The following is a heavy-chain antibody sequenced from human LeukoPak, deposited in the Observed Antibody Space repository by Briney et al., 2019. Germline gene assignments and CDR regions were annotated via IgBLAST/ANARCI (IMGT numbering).Heavy chain of an antibody. CDR2: IKSKTDGGTT. CDR3: ARGHGEYCSSTSCYFGY. CDR1: GFTFSNAW. V-gene: IGHV3-15*01. J-gene: IGHJ4*02. D-gene: IGHD2-2*01. Sequence: GGSLRLSCAASGFTFSNAWMSWVRQAPGKGLEWVGRIKSKTDGGTTDYAAPVKGRFTISRDDSKNTLYLQMNSLKTEDTAVYYCARGHGEYCSSTSCYFGYWGQGTLVTVSS.